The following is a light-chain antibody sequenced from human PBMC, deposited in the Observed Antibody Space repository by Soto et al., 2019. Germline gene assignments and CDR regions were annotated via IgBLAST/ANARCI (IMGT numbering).Light chain of an antibody. V-gene: IGKV3-20*01. CDR3: QQYGDSPSIT. J-gene: IGKJ5*01. CDR1: QSVSSSY. Sequence: EIVLTQSPGTLSLSPGERATLSCRASQSVSSSYLAWYQQKPGQAPRLLIYGASSRATGVPDRFSGSGSGTDFTLTISRLEPEDFAVYDCQQYGDSPSITFGQGTRLEIK. CDR2: GAS.